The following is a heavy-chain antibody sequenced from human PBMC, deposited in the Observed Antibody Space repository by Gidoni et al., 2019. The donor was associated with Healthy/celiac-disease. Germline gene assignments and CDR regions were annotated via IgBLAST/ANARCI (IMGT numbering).Heavy chain of an antibody. Sequence: QVQLQESGPGLVKPSQTLSLTCTVSGGSISSGSYYWSWIRQPAGKGLEWIGRIYTSGSTNYNPSLKSRVTISVDTSKNQFSLKLSSVTAADTAVYYCAREAAYCGGDCQYYFDYWGQGTLVTVSS. V-gene: IGHV4-61*02. D-gene: IGHD2-21*02. J-gene: IGHJ4*02. CDR1: GGSISSGSYY. CDR2: IYTSGST. CDR3: AREAAYCGGDCQYYFDY.